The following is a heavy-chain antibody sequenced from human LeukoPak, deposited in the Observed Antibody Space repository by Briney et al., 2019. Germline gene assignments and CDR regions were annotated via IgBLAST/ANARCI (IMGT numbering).Heavy chain of an antibody. CDR3: ARSPGYYFDY. V-gene: IGHV4-59*02. J-gene: IGHJ4*02. Sequence: SETLSLTCTVSGGSVSYYYWSWIRQPPGKGLEWIAYIYYSGSTNYNPSLRSRVTISVDTSKNQVFLKLSSVTAADTAVYYCARSPGYYFDYWGQGTLVTVSS. CDR1: GGSVSYYY. D-gene: IGHD3-10*01. CDR2: IYYSGST.